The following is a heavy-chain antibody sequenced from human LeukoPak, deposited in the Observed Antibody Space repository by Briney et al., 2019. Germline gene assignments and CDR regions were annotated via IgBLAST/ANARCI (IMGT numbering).Heavy chain of an antibody. CDR1: GFIFNTYG. D-gene: IGHD3-9*01. V-gene: IGHV3-30*02. CDR3: ARAFYDFLTGYPAYFDY. J-gene: IGHJ4*02. CDR2: IRYNGNGQ. Sequence: PGGSLRLSCAASGFIFNTYGMHWVRQAPGKGLQWVAFIRYNGNGQFYADSVKGRFTISRDNSKDTVFLQMNSLRAEDTAVYYCARAFYDFLTGYPAYFDYWGQGTLVTVSS.